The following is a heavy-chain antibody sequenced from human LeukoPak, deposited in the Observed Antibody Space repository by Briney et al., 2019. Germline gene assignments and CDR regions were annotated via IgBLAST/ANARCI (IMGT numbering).Heavy chain of an antibody. CDR3: ARPTGSSSWYRGALDI. Sequence: SETLSLTCTVSGYSISSGYYWGWIRQPPGKGLEWIGSIYHSGSTYYNPSLKSRVTISVDTSKNQFSLKLSSVTAADTAMYYCARPTGSSSWYRGALDIWGQGTMVTVSS. CDR1: GYSISSGYY. D-gene: IGHD6-13*01. V-gene: IGHV4-38-2*02. J-gene: IGHJ3*02. CDR2: IYHSGST.